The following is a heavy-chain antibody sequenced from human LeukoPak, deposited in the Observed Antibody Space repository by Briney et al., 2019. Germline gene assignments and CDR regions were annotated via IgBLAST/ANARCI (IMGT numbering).Heavy chain of an antibody. Sequence: GRSLRLSCAASGFTFSSYGMRWVRQAPGKGLEWVAVIWYDGSNKYYADFVKGRFAISRANTKNTLYLQMNRMRAEATAVYYWGGDRETYRLHFSPPLFDPWGQGTLVTVSS. CDR2: IWYDGSNK. D-gene: IGHD3-3*02. CDR3: GGDRETYRLHFSPPLFDP. V-gene: IGHV3-33*01. J-gene: IGHJ5*02. CDR1: GFTFSSYG.